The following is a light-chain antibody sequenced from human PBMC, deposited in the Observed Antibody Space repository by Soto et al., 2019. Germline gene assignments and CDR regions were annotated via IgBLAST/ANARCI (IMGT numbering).Light chain of an antibody. J-gene: IGKJ1*01. CDR1: QSFSTY. Sequence: DFQMTQSPSSLSASVGDSVTITCRASQSFSTYLAWYQQKPGKVPKLLISGISTLQSGVPSRFSGSGYGTEFTLTISSLQPDDFATYYCQQYNSYSATFGQGTKVDIK. CDR3: QQYNSYSAT. V-gene: IGKV1-27*01. CDR2: GIS.